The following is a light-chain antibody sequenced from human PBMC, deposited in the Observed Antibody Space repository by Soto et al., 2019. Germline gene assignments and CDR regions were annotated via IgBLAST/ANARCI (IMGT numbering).Light chain of an antibody. CDR1: SSDVGSYNL. Sequence: QSALTQLASESRSPGQSNNISCTGTSSDVGSYNLVSWYQHHPGKAPKLMIYDGSKRPSGVSNRFSGSKSGNTASLTISGLQAEDECDYYCCSYATTSTYVFGTGTKVTVL. CDR3: CSYATTSTYV. V-gene: IGLV2-23*01. CDR2: DGS. J-gene: IGLJ1*01.